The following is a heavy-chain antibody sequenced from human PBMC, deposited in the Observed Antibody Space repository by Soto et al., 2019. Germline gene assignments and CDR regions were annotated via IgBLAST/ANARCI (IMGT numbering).Heavy chain of an antibody. D-gene: IGHD1-26*01. CDR2: VYWDDDK. CDR3: AHKRIVAPHALIAY. CDR1: GFSLSTSGVG. V-gene: IGHV2-5*02. J-gene: IGHJ4*02. Sequence: QITLKESGPTLVKHTQTLTLTCTFSGFSLSTSGVGVGWVRQPPGKALEWLALVYWDDDKRYSPSLKNRLTITKDTSKSQVVLTMTNMDPVDTATYYCAHKRIVAPHALIAYWGPGTLVTVSS.